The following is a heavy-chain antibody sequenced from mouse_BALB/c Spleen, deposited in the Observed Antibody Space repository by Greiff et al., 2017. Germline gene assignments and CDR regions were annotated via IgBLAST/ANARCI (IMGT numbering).Heavy chain of an antibody. V-gene: IGHV14-3*02. Sequence: DVKLVESGAELVKPGASVKLSCTASGFNIKDTYMHWVKQRPEQGLEWIGRIDPANGNTKYDPKFQGKATITADTSSNTAYLQLSSLTSEDTAVYYCARSGYSSGYVGFAYGGQGTLVTVSA. CDR2: IDPANGNT. CDR1: GFNIKDTY. D-gene: IGHD3-1*01. CDR3: ARSGYSSGYVGFAY. J-gene: IGHJ3*01.